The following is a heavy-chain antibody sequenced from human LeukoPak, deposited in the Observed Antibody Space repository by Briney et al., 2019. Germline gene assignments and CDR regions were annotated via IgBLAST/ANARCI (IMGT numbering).Heavy chain of an antibody. CDR2: IFHTGST. V-gene: IGHV4-30-2*01. D-gene: IGHD3-10*01. Sequence: SQTLSLTCVVSGDSISSGTYSWSWIRQPPGKGLEWIGYIFHTGSTFYNPSLKSRVTISVDTSKNQFSLRLNSVTAADTAVYYCARELWFANAPGSWLDPWGQGTLVTVSS. CDR1: GDSISSGTYS. J-gene: IGHJ5*02. CDR3: ARELWFANAPGSWLDP.